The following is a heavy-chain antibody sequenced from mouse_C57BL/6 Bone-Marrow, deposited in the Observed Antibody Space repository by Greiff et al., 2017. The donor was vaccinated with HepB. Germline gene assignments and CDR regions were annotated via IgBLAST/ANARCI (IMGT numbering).Heavy chain of an antibody. CDR1: GYTFTSYW. Sequence: VQLQQPGAELVRPGSSVKLSCKASGYTFTSYWMDWVKQRPGQGLEWIGNIYPSDSETHYNQKFKDKATLTVDKSSSTAYMQLSSLTAEDSAVYYCARRGVRGYWYVDVWGTGTTVTVSS. CDR2: IYPSDSET. V-gene: IGHV1-61*01. CDR3: ARRGVRGYWYVDV. D-gene: IGHD2-2*01. J-gene: IGHJ1*03.